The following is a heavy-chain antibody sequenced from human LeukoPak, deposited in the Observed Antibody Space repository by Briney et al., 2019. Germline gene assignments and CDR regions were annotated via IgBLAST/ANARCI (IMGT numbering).Heavy chain of an antibody. J-gene: IGHJ6*03. CDR1: GYTFTSYG. D-gene: IGHD5-18*01. V-gene: IGHV1-8*02. CDR3: ARFQTPYSYAFIYYYYYYMDV. Sequence: GASVKVSCKASGYTFTSYGINWVRQATGQGLEWMGWMNPNSGNTGYAQKFQGRVTMTRNTSISTAYMELSSLRSEDTAVYYCARFQTPYSYAFIYYYYYYMDVWGKGTTVTVSS. CDR2: MNPNSGNT.